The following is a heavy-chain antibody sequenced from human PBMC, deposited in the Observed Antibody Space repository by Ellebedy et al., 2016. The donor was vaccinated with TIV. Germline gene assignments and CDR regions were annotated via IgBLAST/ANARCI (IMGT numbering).Heavy chain of an antibody. CDR2: IGSSGTSM. CDR3: ATGGRGESLSY. D-gene: IGHD1-1*01. Sequence: GESLKISXVASGFTFSTYDMHWVRQAPGKGLEWISYIGSSGTSMYYGGSVKGRFTISRDNAKNSLYLQMNSLRAEDTALYYCATGGRGESLSYWGQGTQVTVSS. CDR1: GFTFSTYD. J-gene: IGHJ4*02. V-gene: IGHV3-48*01.